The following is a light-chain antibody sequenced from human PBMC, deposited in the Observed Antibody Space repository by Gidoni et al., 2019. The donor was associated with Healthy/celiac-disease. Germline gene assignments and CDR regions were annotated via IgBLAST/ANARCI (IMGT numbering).Light chain of an antibody. J-gene: IGLJ3*02. CDR1: SSNIGSNY. V-gene: IGLV1-47*01. Sequence: QSVLTQPPSASRTPGQRVTISCSGSSSNIGSNYVYWYQQPPGTAPKLLIHRNNQRPSGVPDRFSGSKSGTSASLAISGLRSEDEADYYCAAWDDSLSGRRVFGGGTKLTVL. CDR2: RNN. CDR3: AAWDDSLSGRRV.